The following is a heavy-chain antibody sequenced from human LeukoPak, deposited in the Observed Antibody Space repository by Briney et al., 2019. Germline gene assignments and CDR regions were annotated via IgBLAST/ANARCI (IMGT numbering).Heavy chain of an antibody. Sequence: GGSLRLSCAASGFTFSSYSMNWVRQAPGKGLEWVSSISSSSSYIYYADSVKGRFTISRDNSKNTMDLQMNSLRAEDTAVYYCATNYDFWSGHRYYFDYWGQGTLVTVSS. D-gene: IGHD3-3*01. CDR3: ATNYDFWSGHRYYFDY. V-gene: IGHV3-21*04. CDR2: ISSSSSYI. J-gene: IGHJ4*02. CDR1: GFTFSSYS.